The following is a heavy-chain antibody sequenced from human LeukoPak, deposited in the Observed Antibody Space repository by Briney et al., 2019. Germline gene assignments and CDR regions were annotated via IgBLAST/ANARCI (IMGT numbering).Heavy chain of an antibody. Sequence: GGSLRLSCAASGFTFSSYAMHWVRQAPGKGLEWVAVISYDGSNKYYADSVKGRFTISRDNSKNTLYLQMNSLRAEDTAVYYCAREIICSGGSCYPKGADVWGKGTTVTVSS. V-gene: IGHV3-30*04. CDR1: GFTFSSYA. CDR2: ISYDGSNK. D-gene: IGHD2-15*01. CDR3: AREIICSGGSCYPKGADV. J-gene: IGHJ6*04.